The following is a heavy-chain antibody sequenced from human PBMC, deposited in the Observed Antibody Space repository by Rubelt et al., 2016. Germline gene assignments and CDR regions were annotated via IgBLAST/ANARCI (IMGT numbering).Heavy chain of an antibody. CDR3: ARISYSSGWYFDY. CDR1: GYSISSSNW. D-gene: IGHD6-19*01. J-gene: IGHJ4*02. V-gene: IGHV4-28*01. Sequence: QVQLQESGPGLVKPSDTLSLTCAVSGYSISSSNWWGWIRQPPGKGLEWIGHIHYSGSTYYNPSLKVRVTMSVATSKNPFSLKLSSVTAVDTAVYYCARISYSSGWYFDYWGQGTRVTVSS. CDR2: IHYSGST.